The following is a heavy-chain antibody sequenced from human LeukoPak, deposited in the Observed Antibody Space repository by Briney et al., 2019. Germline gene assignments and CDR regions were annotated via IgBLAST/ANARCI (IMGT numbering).Heavy chain of an antibody. CDR2: INWSGSNT. Sequence: GGSLRLSCAASGFTFYDYGMSWVRQAPGKGLEWVSGINWSGSNTGYADSVKGRFTISRDNAKNSLYLQMNSLRAEDTALYHCARGNLYSSSWPNDYWGQGTLVTVSS. CDR3: ARGNLYSSSWPNDY. J-gene: IGHJ4*02. CDR1: GFTFYDYG. D-gene: IGHD6-13*01. V-gene: IGHV3-20*01.